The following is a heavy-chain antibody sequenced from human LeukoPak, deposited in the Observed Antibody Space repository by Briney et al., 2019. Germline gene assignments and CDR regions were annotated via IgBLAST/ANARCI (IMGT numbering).Heavy chain of an antibody. CDR1: GFTFSSYA. CDR2: ISGSGDNT. Sequence: SGGSLRLSCAASGFTFSSYAMSWVRQAPGKGLEWVSGISGSGDNTYYADSVKGRFTISRDNSKNTLYVQVSSLGTEDTAAYYCAKDSGARSSGWYLDAFDIWGQGTMVTVSS. J-gene: IGHJ3*02. V-gene: IGHV3-23*01. D-gene: IGHD6-19*01. CDR3: AKDSGARSSGWYLDAFDI.